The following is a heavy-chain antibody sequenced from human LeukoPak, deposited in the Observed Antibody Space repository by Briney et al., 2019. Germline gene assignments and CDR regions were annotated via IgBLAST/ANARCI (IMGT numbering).Heavy chain of an antibody. CDR1: GYTFTSYG. CDR3: ARERGYSSGWQETPAGDY. Sequence: ASVKVSCKASGYTFTSYGISWVRQAPGQGLEWMGWISAYNGNTNYAQKLQGRVTMTTDTSTSTAYMELRSLRSDDTAVYYCARERGYSSGWQETPAGDYWGQGTLVTVSS. D-gene: IGHD6-19*01. V-gene: IGHV1-18*01. J-gene: IGHJ4*02. CDR2: ISAYNGNT.